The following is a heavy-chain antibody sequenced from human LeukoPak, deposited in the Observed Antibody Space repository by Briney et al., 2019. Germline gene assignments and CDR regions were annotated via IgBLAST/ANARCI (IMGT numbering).Heavy chain of an antibody. Sequence: GGSLRLSCAASGFTFSSYGMHWVRQAPGKGLEWVAVISYDGSNKYYADSVKGRFTISRDNSKNTLYLQMNSLRAEDTAVYYCARDRPWGTVTTHVLYWGQGTLVTVSS. CDR2: ISYDGSNK. V-gene: IGHV3-30*03. D-gene: IGHD4-17*01. CDR1: GFTFSSYG. CDR3: ARDRPWGTVTTHVLY. J-gene: IGHJ4*02.